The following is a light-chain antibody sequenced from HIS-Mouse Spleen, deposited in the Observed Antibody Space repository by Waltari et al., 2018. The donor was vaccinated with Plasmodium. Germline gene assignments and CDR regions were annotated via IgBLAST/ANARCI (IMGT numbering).Light chain of an antibody. J-gene: IGKJ3*01. V-gene: IGKV3-15*01. CDR1: QSVSSN. CDR2: GAS. Sequence: EIVLTHSPATLSVSPGERATLYCRAKQSVSSNLAWYQQKPGQAPRLPIHGASTRAPGIPARFSGSGSGTEFTLTISSLQSEDSAVYYCQQYNNLSVPFGPGTTVAIK. CDR3: QQYNNLSVP.